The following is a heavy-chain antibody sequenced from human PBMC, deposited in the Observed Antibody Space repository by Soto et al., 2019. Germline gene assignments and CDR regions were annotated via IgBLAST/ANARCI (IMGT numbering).Heavy chain of an antibody. CDR3: ARRYGDCFDY. CDR1: VGSISSGGYY. D-gene: IGHD4-17*01. J-gene: IGHJ4*02. Sequence: PSETLSLTCTVSVGSISSGGYYWSWIRQHPGKGLEWIGYIYYSGSTNYNPSLKSRVTISVDTSKNQFSLKLSSVTAADTAVYYCARRYGDCFDYWGQGTLVTVSS. CDR2: IYYSGST. V-gene: IGHV4-61*08.